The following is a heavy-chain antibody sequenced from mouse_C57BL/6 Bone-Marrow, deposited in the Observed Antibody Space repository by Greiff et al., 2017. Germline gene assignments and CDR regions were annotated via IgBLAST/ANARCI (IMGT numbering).Heavy chain of an antibody. CDR1: GYTFTSYW. CDR3: AKTDWDERNY. V-gene: IGHV1-53*01. CDR2: INPSNGGT. Sequence: VQLQQPGTELVKPGASVTLSCKASGYTFTSYWMHWVKQRPGQGLEWIGNINPSNGGTNYNEQFMSKATLTVDKSSRTAYMQLSSLTSEDSAVYYCAKTDWDERNYWGQGTTRTVSS. J-gene: IGHJ2*01. D-gene: IGHD4-1*01.